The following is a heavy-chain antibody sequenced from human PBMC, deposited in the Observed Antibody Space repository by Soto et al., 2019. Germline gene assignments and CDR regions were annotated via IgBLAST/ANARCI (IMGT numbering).Heavy chain of an antibody. V-gene: IGHV1-69*13. Sequence: GASVKVSCTASGGTFSSYAISWVRQAPGQGLEWMGGIIPIFGTANYAQKFQGRVTITADESTSTAYMELSSLRSEDTAVYYCARLATVTTAGMGYYYYYGMDVWGQGTTVTVSS. CDR3: ARLATVTTAGMGYYYYYGMDV. D-gene: IGHD4-17*01. J-gene: IGHJ6*02. CDR1: GGTFSSYA. CDR2: IIPIFGTA.